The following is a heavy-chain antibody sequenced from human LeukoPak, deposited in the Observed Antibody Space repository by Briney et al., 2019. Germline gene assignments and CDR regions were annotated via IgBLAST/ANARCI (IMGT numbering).Heavy chain of an antibody. CDR2: SNAGNGNT. V-gene: IGHV1-3*02. CDR1: GYTFTSYA. D-gene: IGHD3-22*01. Sequence: GASVKVSCKASGYTFTSYAMHWVRQAPGQRLEWMGWSNAGNGNTKYSQGFQGRVTITRDTSASTAYVELSSLRSEDMAVYYCARYNLLNRNYYDSSGSHGGLDYWGQGTLVTVSS. J-gene: IGHJ4*02. CDR3: ARYNLLNRNYYDSSGSHGGLDY.